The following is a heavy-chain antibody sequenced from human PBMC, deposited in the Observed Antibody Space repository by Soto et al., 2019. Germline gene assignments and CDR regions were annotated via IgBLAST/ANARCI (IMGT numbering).Heavy chain of an antibody. CDR2: IRSKANSYAT. J-gene: IGHJ3*02. CDR3: TRLWSGSPGRDAFDI. D-gene: IGHD3-3*01. CDR1: GFTFSGSA. V-gene: IGHV3-73*02. Sequence: EVQLVESGGGLVQPGGSLKLSCAASGFTFSGSAMHWVRQASGKGLEWVGRIRSKANSYATAYAASVKGRFTISRDDSKNTADLQMNSLKTEDTAVYYCTRLWSGSPGRDAFDIWGQGTMVTVSS.